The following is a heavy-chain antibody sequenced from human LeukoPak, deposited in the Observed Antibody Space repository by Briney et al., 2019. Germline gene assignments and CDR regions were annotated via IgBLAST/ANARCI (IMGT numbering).Heavy chain of an antibody. D-gene: IGHD3-3*01. CDR1: GYTFTSHG. CDR3: AREGRPLTGYDFWSGYYTGIDY. V-gene: IGHV1-18*04. Sequence: ASVKVSCKASGYTFTSHGISWVRQAPGQGLEWMGWISAYNGNTNYAQKLQGRVTMTTDTSTSTAYMELRSLRSDDTAVYYCAREGRPLTGYDFWSGYYTGIDYWGQGTLITVSS. J-gene: IGHJ4*02. CDR2: ISAYNGNT.